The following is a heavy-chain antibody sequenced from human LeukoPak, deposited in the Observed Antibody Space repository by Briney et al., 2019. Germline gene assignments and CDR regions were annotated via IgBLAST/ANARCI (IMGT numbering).Heavy chain of an antibody. CDR2: IYHSGST. J-gene: IGHJ4*02. CDR1: GGSISSGNW. V-gene: IGHV4-4*02. Sequence: SETLSLTCAVSGGSISSGNWWSWVRPPPGKALEWIGEIYHSGSTNYNPSLKSRVTISVDKSKNQFSLKLNSVTAADTAVYYCARDRGPTGCDFDYWGQGTLVTVSS. D-gene: IGHD1-14*01. CDR3: ARDRGPTGCDFDY.